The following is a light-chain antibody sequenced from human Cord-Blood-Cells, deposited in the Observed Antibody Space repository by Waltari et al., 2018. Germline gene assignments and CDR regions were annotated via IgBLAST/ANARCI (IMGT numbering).Light chain of an antibody. CDR3: QQSYSTPPWT. CDR1: QSISSY. J-gene: IGKJ1*01. V-gene: IGKV1-39*01. Sequence: DIKMTQSPSSLSASVGDRVTITCRASQSISSYLNWYQQKPGKAPKRLIYAASSLQSGVPSRFSGSGSGTDFTLTISSLQPEDFAAYYCQQSYSTPPWTFGQGTKVEIK. CDR2: AAS.